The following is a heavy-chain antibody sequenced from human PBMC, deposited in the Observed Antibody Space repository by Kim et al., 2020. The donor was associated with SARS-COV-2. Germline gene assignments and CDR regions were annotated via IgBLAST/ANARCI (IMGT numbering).Heavy chain of an antibody. J-gene: IGHJ6*02. CDR2: INPYNGDT. D-gene: IGHD6-13*01. Sequence: ASVKVSCKASGYTFTGYGISWVRQAPGQGLEWMGWINPYNGDTYYAQKIQGRVTMTTDTSTGTAYKELRSLRFDDTAIYYCARRLTAVNPYYGMDVWGQGTTVTVSS. CDR1: GYTFTGYG. CDR3: ARRLTAVNPYYGMDV. V-gene: IGHV1-18*01.